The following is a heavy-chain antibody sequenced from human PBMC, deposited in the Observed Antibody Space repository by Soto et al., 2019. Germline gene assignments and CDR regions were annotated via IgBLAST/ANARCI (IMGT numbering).Heavy chain of an antibody. CDR1: GFTFSSYS. CDR2: ISSSSSTI. D-gene: IGHD6-19*01. V-gene: IGHV3-48*02. CDR3: ARAPVAGPYNYFYY. J-gene: IGHJ4*02. Sequence: EVQLVESGGGLVQPGGSLRLSCAASGFTFSSYSMNWVRQAPGKGLEWVSYISSSSSTIYYADSVKGRFTISRDNAKNSLYLQMNSLRDEDTAVYYCARAPVAGPYNYFYYWGQGTLVTVSS.